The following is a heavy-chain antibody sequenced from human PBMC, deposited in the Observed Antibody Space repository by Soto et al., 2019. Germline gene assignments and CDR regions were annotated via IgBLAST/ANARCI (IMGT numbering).Heavy chain of an antibody. J-gene: IGHJ6*02. D-gene: IGHD3-3*01. V-gene: IGHV4-30-4*01. CDR2: IYYSGST. Sequence: SETLSLTCTVSGGSISSGDYYWSWIRQPPGKGLEWIGYIYYSGSTYYNPSLKSRVTISVDTSKNQFSLKLSSVTAADTAVYYCARDSAYYDFWSCYRGGDGMDVWGQGTTVTVSS. CDR3: ARDSAYYDFWSCYRGGDGMDV. CDR1: GGSISSGDYY.